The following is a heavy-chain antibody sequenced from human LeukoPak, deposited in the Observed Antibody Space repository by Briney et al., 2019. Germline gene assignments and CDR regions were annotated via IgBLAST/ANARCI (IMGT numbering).Heavy chain of an antibody. J-gene: IGHJ4*02. Sequence: PSETLSLTCTVSGGFISNSNFYWGWIRQPPGRGLDWIGDIYYTGRPYYNPSLNSRVTISVVTSKYQFSLRLTAVTAADQPVYYCVRLYYYDSSRSPLWGQGTLVIVSS. D-gene: IGHD3-22*01. CDR2: IYYTGRP. CDR3: VRLYYYDSSRSPL. CDR1: GGFISNSNFY. V-gene: IGHV4-39*01.